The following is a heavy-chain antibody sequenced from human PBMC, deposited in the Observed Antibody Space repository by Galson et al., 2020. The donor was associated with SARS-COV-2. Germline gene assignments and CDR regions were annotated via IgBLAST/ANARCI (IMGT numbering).Heavy chain of an antibody. J-gene: IGHJ4*02. V-gene: IGHV4-30-4*01. CDR3: ASGRESSGRFDY. CDR1: GGSINRGDYY. CDR2: MYYTGSS. Sequence: SETLSLTCTVSGGSINRGDYYCSWVRQTPGKGLEWIGYMYYTGSSYYNPSLKRRTIISLDTSKNQFSLRLSSVTAADTAVYFCASGRESSGRFDYWGQGILVTVSS.